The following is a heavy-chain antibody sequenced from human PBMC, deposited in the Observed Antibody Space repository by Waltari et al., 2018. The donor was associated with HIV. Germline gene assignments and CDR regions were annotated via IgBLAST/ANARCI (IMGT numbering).Heavy chain of an antibody. V-gene: IGHV4-34*01. CDR2: INDSEYT. Sequence: QAQLQQWGAGLLKPSETLSLTCAVYGGSFNGPSWTWIRQPPGMGLEWIGEINDSEYTNYNPSLRSRLTISLDASKNQFSSKMTAVTAADTAVYYCARSRGLIKWNRYFDSWAQGTMVSVSS. D-gene: IGHD3-10*01. CDR3: ARSRGLIKWNRYFDS. CDR1: GGSFNGPS. J-gene: IGHJ3*02.